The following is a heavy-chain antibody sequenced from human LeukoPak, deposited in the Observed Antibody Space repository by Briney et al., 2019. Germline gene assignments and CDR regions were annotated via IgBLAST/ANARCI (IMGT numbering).Heavy chain of an antibody. CDR1: GYSFTTYW. D-gene: IGHD2/OR15-2a*01. CDR3: ARLLSTDRRSAFDI. Sequence: GESLKISCKTSGYSFTTYWIGWVRQMPGKGLEWMGIIYPRDSDTRYSPSFQGQVTISADKSISTAYLQWSSLKASDTAMYYCARLLSTDRRSAFDIWGQGTMVTVSS. V-gene: IGHV5-51*01. J-gene: IGHJ3*02. CDR2: IYPRDSDT.